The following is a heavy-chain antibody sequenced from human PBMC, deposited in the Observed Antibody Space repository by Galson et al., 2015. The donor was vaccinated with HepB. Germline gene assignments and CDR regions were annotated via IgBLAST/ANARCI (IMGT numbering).Heavy chain of an antibody. Sequence: SLRLSCAASGFTFDDYGMSWVRQAPGRGLEWVSGINWNGGSTGYADSVKGRFTISRDNAKNSLYLQMNSLRAEDTALYYCARDQAAYYGNYYGMDVWGQGTTVTVSS. CDR3: ARDQAAYYGNYYGMDV. CDR2: INWNGGST. V-gene: IGHV3-20*04. CDR1: GFTFDDYG. D-gene: IGHD3-10*01. J-gene: IGHJ6*02.